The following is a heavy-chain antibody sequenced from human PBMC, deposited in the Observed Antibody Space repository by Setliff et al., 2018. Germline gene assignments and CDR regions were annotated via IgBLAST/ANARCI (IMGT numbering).Heavy chain of an antibody. J-gene: IGHJ3*01. CDR2: ISGYDGNT. Sequence: ASVKVSCKTSGYTFSDYGVSWVRQAPGQGLEWMGWISGYDGNTNYAERFQGRITMTTDTSTSAAYMEMRGLRSDDTAIYYCAISTLSICSGGSCPNVFDVWGPGTLVTVSS. CDR1: GYTFSDYG. V-gene: IGHV1-18*01. CDR3: AISTLSICSGGSCPNVFDV. D-gene: IGHD2-15*01.